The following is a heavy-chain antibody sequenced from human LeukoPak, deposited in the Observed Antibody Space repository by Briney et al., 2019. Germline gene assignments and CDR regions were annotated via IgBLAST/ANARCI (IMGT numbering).Heavy chain of an antibody. CDR3: AKTRPLDSSSWSHGDY. D-gene: IGHD6-13*01. CDR2: IKGDGSAK. J-gene: IGHJ4*02. CDR1: GFAFSDSW. V-gene: IGHV3-7*01. Sequence: GGSLRLSCAASGFAFSDSWMTWIRQAPGKGLEWVAFIKGDGSAKKYVDSVKGRFTISRDNAKNSLFLQMNSLRAEDTAVYYCAKTRPLDSSSWSHGDYWGQGTLVTVSS.